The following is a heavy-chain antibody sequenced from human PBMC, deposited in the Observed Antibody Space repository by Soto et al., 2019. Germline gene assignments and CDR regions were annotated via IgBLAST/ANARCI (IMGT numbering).Heavy chain of an antibody. CDR3: ARANDPRRQQLAH. D-gene: IGHD6-13*01. CDR1: GGTFSSYA. V-gene: IGHV1-69*13. CDR2: IIPIFGTA. J-gene: IGHJ4*02. Sequence: SVKVSCKASGGTFSSYAISWVRQAPGQGLEWMGGIIPIFGTANYAQKFQGRVTITADESTSTAYMELSSLRSEDTAVYYCARANDPRRQQLAHWGQGTLVTVSS.